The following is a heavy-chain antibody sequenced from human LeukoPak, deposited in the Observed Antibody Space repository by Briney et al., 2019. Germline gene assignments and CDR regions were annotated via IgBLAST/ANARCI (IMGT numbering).Heavy chain of an antibody. Sequence: GGSLRLSCAASGFIVSSNYMTWVRQAPGKGLEWVSVLYPGGGTYYKDSVKGRFTISGGNSDGKLYLQMNSLSAEDTAVYFCARVGLLVRGRDSLPRFYFDLWGQGTLVTVSS. CDR1: GFIVSSNY. J-gene: IGHJ4*02. CDR2: LYPGGGT. D-gene: IGHD3-10*01. CDR3: ARVGLLVRGRDSLPRFYFDL. V-gene: IGHV3-66*01.